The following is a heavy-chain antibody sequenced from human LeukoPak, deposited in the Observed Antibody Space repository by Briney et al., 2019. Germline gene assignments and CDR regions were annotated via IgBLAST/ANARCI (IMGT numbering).Heavy chain of an antibody. CDR3: ASSDSSGYSPPFY. D-gene: IGHD3-22*01. CDR1: GYTFTGYY. CDR2: INPKSGGT. V-gene: IGHV1-2*02. J-gene: IGHJ4*02. Sequence: ASVKVSCKASGYTFTGYYMHSVRAAPGQGREWMGWINPKSGGTNYAQKFQGRVTMTRDTSISTAYMELSRLRSDDTAVYYCASSDSSGYSPPFYWGQGTLVTVSS.